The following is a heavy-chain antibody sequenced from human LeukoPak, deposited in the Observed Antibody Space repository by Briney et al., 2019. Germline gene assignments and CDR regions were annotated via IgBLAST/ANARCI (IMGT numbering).Heavy chain of an antibody. Sequence: SETLSLTCAVYGGSFSGYYWSWIRQPPGKGLEWIGEINHSGSTNYNPPPKSRVTISVDTSKNQFSLKLSSVTAADTAVYYCARGKNYDYIWNAFDIWGQGTMVTVSS. V-gene: IGHV4-34*01. CDR3: ARGKNYDYIWNAFDI. J-gene: IGHJ3*02. CDR1: GGSFSGYY. D-gene: IGHD3-16*01. CDR2: INHSGST.